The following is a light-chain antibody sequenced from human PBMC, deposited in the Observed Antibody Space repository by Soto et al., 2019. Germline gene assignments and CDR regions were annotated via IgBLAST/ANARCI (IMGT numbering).Light chain of an antibody. J-gene: IGLJ2*01. V-gene: IGLV2-14*01. CDR3: TSYTSTSTQV. CDR2: DVT. Sequence: QSALTQPASVSGSPGQSITISCTGTSSDVCAYNYVSWYQQHPGKAPKLMIYDVTNRPSGVSDRFSGSKSGNTASLTISGLQAEDEADYYCTSYTSTSTQVFGGGTKLTVL. CDR1: SSDVCAYNY.